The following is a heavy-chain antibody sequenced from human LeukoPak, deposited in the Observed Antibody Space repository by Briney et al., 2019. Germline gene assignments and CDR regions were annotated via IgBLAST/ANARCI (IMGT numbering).Heavy chain of an antibody. D-gene: IGHD6-25*01. J-gene: IGHJ4*02. CDR3: ASGDNDPLFDY. V-gene: IGHV4-59*06. Sequence: TPSETLSLTCTVSGGSISSYYWSWIRQHPGKGLEWIGSIYYSGSTNYNPSLQGRVTISLDTSRNQFSLKLSSVTAADTAVYYCASGDNDPLFDYWGQGTLVTVSS. CDR2: IYYSGST. CDR1: GGSISSYY.